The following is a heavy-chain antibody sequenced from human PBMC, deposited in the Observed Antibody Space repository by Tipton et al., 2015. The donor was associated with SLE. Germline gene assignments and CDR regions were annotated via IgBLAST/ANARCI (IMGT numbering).Heavy chain of an antibody. CDR2: IYYDGSKR. D-gene: IGHD7-27*01. Sequence: SLRLSCAASGFIFGSYGMHWVRQAPGKGLEWVTSIYYDGSKRYYADSVKGRFTISRDISKNTLFLQMNSLRAEDTAMYYCARDHQLGNVDYWGQGTLATVSS. CDR3: ARDHQLGNVDY. J-gene: IGHJ4*02. CDR1: GFIFGSYG. V-gene: IGHV3-33*01.